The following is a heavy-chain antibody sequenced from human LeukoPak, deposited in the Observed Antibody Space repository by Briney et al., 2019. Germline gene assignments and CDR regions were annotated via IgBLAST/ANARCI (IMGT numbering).Heavy chain of an antibody. CDR1: GFTFSDYE. CDR3: AGDDYYDSSGYYGSSVY. Sequence: PGGSLRLSCAASGFTFSDYEMNWVRQAPGKGLEWVANIKQDGSEKYYVDSVKGRFTISRDNAKNSLYLQMNSLRAEDTAVYYCAGDDYYDSSGYYGSSVYWGQGTLVTVSS. CDR2: IKQDGSEK. V-gene: IGHV3-7*04. D-gene: IGHD3-22*01. J-gene: IGHJ4*02.